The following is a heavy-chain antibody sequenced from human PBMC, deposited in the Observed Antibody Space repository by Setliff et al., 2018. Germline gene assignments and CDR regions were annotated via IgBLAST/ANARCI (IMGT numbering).Heavy chain of an antibody. CDR1: GGTFSSYA. CDR3: ARGRDFWSGYLVY. J-gene: IGHJ4*02. Sequence: ASVKVSCKASGGTFSSYAISWVRQAPGQGLEWMGVINPSDGSTTYAQKFQGRVKMTRDTSTNTVYMELSSLRSEDTAVYYCARGRDFWSGYLVYWGQGTLVTVSS. D-gene: IGHD3-3*01. V-gene: IGHV1-46*01. CDR2: INPSDGST.